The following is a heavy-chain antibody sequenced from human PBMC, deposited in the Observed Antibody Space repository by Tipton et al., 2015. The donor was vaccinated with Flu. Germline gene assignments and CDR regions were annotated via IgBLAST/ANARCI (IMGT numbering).Heavy chain of an antibody. CDR3: ARGDHRYSSSSIYFDY. CDR1: GGSFSGYY. Sequence: TLSLTCAVYGGSFSGYYWSWIRQPPGKGLEWIGYIYYSGSTNYNPSLKPRVSISIDTSKKYFSLKLTSVTPADTAVYYCARGDHRYSSSSIYFDYWGQGTLVAVSS. V-gene: IGHV4-59*01. J-gene: IGHJ4*02. D-gene: IGHD6-6*01. CDR2: IYYSGST.